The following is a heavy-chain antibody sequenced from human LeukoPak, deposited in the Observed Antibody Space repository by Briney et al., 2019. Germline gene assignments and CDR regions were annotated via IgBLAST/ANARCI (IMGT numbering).Heavy chain of an antibody. J-gene: IGHJ3*02. D-gene: IGHD3-9*01. CDR2: IIPIFGTA. CDR3: ARGLTPNDILTGYRRDDAFDI. V-gene: IGHV1-69*13. Sequence: SVKVSCKTSGGTFSNYGISWVRQAPGQGLEWMGRIIPIFGTANYAQEFQGRLTITADEPTKTAYMGLSSLRSEDTAIYYCARGLTPNDILTGYRRDDAFDIWGQGTMVTVSS. CDR1: GGTFSNYG.